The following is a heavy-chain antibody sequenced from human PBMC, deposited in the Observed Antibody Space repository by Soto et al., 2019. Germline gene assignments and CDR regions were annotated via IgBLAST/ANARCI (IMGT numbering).Heavy chain of an antibody. CDR2: IYYSGNT. CDR1: GGSISSSSYY. J-gene: IGHJ6*03. Sequence: QLQLQESGPGLVKPSETLSLTCTVSGGSISSSSYYWGWIRQPPGKGLEWIGSIYYSGNTHYNPSLKSRVTISVDTSKNQFSLKLSSVTAADTALYYCARHGYYYYYMDVWGKGTTVTVSS. CDR3: ARHGYYYYYMDV. V-gene: IGHV4-39*01.